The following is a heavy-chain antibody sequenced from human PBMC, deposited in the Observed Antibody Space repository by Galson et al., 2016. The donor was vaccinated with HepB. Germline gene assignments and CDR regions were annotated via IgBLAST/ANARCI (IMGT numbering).Heavy chain of an antibody. CDR3: AHWGEQIRGYWYFDL. D-gene: IGHD3-10*01. V-gene: IGHV2-5*02. CDR1: GFSLSSSGVG. CDR2: IYWDDDK. Sequence: PAPVKPTQTLTLTCTFSGFSLSSSGVGVGWIRQPPGKALEWLALIYWDDDKRYSPSLKSRLTITKDTSKNQVVLTMTNMDPVDTATYYCAHWGEQIRGYWYFDLWGRGTLVTVSS. J-gene: IGHJ2*01.